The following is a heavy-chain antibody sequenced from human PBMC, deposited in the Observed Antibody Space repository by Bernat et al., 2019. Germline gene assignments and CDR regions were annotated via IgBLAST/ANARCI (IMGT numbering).Heavy chain of an antibody. CDR3: AREANCGYLLDY. CDR2: IYYSGST. CDR1: GGSISSGGYY. J-gene: IGHJ4*02. D-gene: IGHD5-12*01. V-gene: IGHV4-31*03. Sequence: QVQLQESGPGLVKPSQTLSLTCTVSGGSISSGGYYWSWIRQHPGEGLEWIGYIYYSGSTYYNPSLKSRVTISVDTSKNQFSLKLSSVTAADTAVYYCAREANCGYLLDYWCQGTLVTVSS.